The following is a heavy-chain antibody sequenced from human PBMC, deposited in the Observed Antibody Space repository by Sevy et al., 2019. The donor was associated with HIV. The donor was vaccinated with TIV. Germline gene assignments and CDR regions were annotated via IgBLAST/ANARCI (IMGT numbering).Heavy chain of an antibody. J-gene: IGHJ5*02. Sequence: SETLSLTCAVHGGSFSGYYWNWIRQPPGKGLEWIGEINHSGSTNYNPSLKSRVTISVDTSKNQFSLKLSSVTAADTVVYYYARSPPIVVVPGAPSWFDPWGQGTLVTVSS. CDR2: INHSGST. CDR1: GGSFSGYY. V-gene: IGHV4-34*01. CDR3: ARSPPIVVVPGAPSWFDP. D-gene: IGHD2-2*01.